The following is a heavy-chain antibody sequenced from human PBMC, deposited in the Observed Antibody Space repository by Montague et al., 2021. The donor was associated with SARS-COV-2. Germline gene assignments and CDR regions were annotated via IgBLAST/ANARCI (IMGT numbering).Heavy chain of an antibody. D-gene: IGHD6-13*01. CDR3: ARDSSSWDYWFDP. CDR1: GGSISSSSYY. Sequence: SETLSLTCTVSGGSISSSSYYWGWIRQPPGKGLEWIGSLYYTGSTYYNPSLKSRVTISVDTSKNQFSLKLSSVTAADTAVYYCARDSSSWDYWFDPWGQGTLVTVSS. CDR2: LYYTGST. V-gene: IGHV4-39*01. J-gene: IGHJ5*02.